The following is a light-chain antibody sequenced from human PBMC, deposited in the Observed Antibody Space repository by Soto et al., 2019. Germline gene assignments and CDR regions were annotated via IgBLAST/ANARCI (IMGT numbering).Light chain of an antibody. V-gene: IGLV4-69*01. CDR2: VNSDGSH. Sequence: QLVLTQSPSASASLGASVKLTCTLSSGLSSYAIAWHQQQPEKGPRFLMKVNSDGSHNKGDGIPDRFSGSSSGAERYLTIXXXXXXXEXXXXCXXWGTGIHAVFGGGTQLTVL. CDR3: XXWGTGIHAV. J-gene: IGLJ7*01. CDR1: SGLSSYA.